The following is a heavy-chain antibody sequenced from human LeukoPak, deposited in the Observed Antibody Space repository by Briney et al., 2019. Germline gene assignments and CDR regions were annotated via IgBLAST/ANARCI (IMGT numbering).Heavy chain of an antibody. D-gene: IGHD3-10*01. J-gene: IGHJ5*02. V-gene: IGHV1-18*01. Sequence: ASVKVSCKASGYTFTSYGISWVRQAPGQGLEWMGWISAYNGNTNYAQKFQGRVTMTRDTSISTAYMELSRLRSDDTAVYYCAREGGNYYGSAGEWFDPWGQGTLVTVSS. CDR2: ISAYNGNT. CDR1: GYTFTSYG. CDR3: AREGGNYYGSAGEWFDP.